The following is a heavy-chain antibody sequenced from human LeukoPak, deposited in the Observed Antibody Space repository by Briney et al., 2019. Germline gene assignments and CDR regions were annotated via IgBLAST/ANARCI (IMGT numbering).Heavy chain of an antibody. J-gene: IGHJ4*02. CDR2: MNPNSGNT. D-gene: IGHD2-2*03. Sequence: ASVKVSCKASGYTFTSYDINWVRQATGQGLEWMGWMNPNSGNTGYAQKFQGRVTITRNTSISTAYMELSSLRSEDTAVYYCARGPRVDIVVVPAALFDYWGQGNLVTVSS. V-gene: IGHV1-8*01. CDR3: ARGPRVDIVVVPAALFDY. CDR1: GYTFTSYD.